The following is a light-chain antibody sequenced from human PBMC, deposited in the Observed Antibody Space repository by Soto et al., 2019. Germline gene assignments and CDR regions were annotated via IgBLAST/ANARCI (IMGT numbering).Light chain of an antibody. CDR2: EVS. Sequence: QSALTQPASVSGSPGQSITISCTGTSSDVGGYNYVSWYQQHPGKAPKLMIYEVSNRPSGVSNRFSGSKSGNTASLTISGLQTEDEADYYCSSYTGNSTLGHVVFGGGTKLTVL. CDR1: SSDVGGYNY. V-gene: IGLV2-14*01. CDR3: SSYTGNSTLGHVV. J-gene: IGLJ2*01.